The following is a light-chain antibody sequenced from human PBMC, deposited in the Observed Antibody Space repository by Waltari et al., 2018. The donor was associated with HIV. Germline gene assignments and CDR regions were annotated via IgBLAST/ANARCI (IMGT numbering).Light chain of an antibody. Sequence: DIQMTQSPSSLSASVGDRVTITCRASQSISSYLNWYQQKPGKAPKLLIYAASSLQSGVPSRFSGSGSGTDFILTISSLQPEDFATYYCQQANSFPLTFGGGTKVEIK. CDR2: AAS. CDR3: QQANSFPLT. V-gene: IGKV1-39*01. CDR1: QSISSY. J-gene: IGKJ4*01.